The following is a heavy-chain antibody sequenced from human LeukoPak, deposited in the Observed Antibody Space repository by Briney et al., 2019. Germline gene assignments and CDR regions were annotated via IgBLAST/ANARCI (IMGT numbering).Heavy chain of an antibody. D-gene: IGHD6-19*01. V-gene: IGHV1-46*01. CDR2: MNPSGGST. J-gene: IGHJ4*02. CDR3: ARVSGWFGADY. CDR1: GYTFTTYY. Sequence: ASVKVSSTASGYTFTTYYMNWVRQSPGQRLEWMGIMNPSGGSTSYTQNLQARVTITRDMSTSTVYMELSSLSSADTAVSYCARVSGWFGADYWGQGPLVTVSS.